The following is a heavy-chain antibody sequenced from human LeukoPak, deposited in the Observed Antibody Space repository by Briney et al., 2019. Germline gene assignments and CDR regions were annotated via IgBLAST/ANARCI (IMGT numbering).Heavy chain of an antibody. D-gene: IGHD5-12*01. J-gene: IGHJ4*02. Sequence: ASVKVSCKAPGYTFTGYYMHWVRQAPGQGLGWMGWINPNSGGTNYAQKFQGRVTMTRDTSISTAYMELSRLRSDDTAVYYCARDGYSGYDMGFFDYWGQGTLVTVSS. CDR3: ARDGYSGYDMGFFDY. CDR2: INPNSGGT. CDR1: GYTFTGYY. V-gene: IGHV1-2*02.